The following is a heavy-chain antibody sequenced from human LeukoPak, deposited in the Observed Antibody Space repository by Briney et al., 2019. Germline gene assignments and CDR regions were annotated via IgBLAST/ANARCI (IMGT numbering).Heavy chain of an antibody. CDR3: ARDRDTFWFDP. D-gene: IGHD5-18*01. J-gene: IGHJ5*02. CDR1: GASMSGYY. Sequence: SETLSLTCTVSGASMSGYYWSWIRQSAGEGLEYIGHISITGSTNYNPSLKSRVTISVDTSRNQFSLRLSSVTAADTAAYYCARDRDTFWFDPWGQGTLVTVSS. CDR2: ISITGST. V-gene: IGHV4-4*07.